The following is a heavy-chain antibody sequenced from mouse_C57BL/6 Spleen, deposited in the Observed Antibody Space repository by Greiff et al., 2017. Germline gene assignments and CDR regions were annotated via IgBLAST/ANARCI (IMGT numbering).Heavy chain of an antibody. CDR1: GYAFSSSW. D-gene: IGHD1-1*01. V-gene: IGHV1-82*01. CDR3: ARDYYGGGFAY. CDR2: IYPGDGDT. Sequence: QVQLQQSGPELVKPGASVTISCKASGYAFSSSWMNWVKQRPGKGLEWIGRIYPGDGDTNYNGKFKGKATLTAEKSSSTAYMQLSSLTSEDSAVYFCARDYYGGGFAYWGQGTLVTVSA. J-gene: IGHJ3*01.